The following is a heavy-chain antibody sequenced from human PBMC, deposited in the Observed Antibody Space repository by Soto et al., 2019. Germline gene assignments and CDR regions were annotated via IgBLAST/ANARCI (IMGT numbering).Heavy chain of an antibody. CDR1: GFTFSSYW. CDR2: IKQDGSEK. V-gene: IGHV3-7*01. Sequence: EVQLVESGGGLVQPGGSLRLSCAASGFTFSSYWMSWVRQAPGKGLEWVANIKQDGSEKYYVDSVKGRFTISRDNAKNSLYLQMNSLRAEDTAVYYCASFLVPAAVPQYNWFDPWGQGTLVTVSS. J-gene: IGHJ5*02. D-gene: IGHD2-2*01. CDR3: ASFLVPAAVPQYNWFDP.